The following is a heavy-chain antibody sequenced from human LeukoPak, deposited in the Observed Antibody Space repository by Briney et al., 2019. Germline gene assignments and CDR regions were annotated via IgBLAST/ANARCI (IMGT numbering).Heavy chain of an antibody. J-gene: IGHJ4*02. CDR3: ASLYGGNSDFDY. Sequence: GGSLRLSCAASGFTFSSYSMNWVRQAPGKGLEWVSSISSSSNIYYADSVKGRFTISRDNAKNSLYLQMNGLRAEDTAVYYCASLYGGNSDFDYWGQGTLVTVSS. V-gene: IGHV3-21*04. D-gene: IGHD4-23*01. CDR2: ISSSSNI. CDR1: GFTFSSYS.